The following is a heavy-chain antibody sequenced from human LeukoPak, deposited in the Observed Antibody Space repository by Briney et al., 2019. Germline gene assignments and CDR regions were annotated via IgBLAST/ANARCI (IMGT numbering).Heavy chain of an antibody. D-gene: IGHD4-23*01. CDR3: ARVGKRYWFDP. CDR2: INPSGGST. J-gene: IGHJ5*02. V-gene: IGHV1-46*03. CDR1: GYTFTSYY. Sequence: ASVKVSCKASGYTFTSYYMRWVRQAPGQGLEWMGMINPSGGSTSYALKFQGRVAMTRDTSTSTVYMELSSLRSEDTAVYYCARVGKRYWFDPWGQGTLVTVSS.